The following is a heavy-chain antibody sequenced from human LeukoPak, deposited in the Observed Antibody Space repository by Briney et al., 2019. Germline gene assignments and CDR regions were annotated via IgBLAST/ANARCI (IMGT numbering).Heavy chain of an antibody. Sequence: SETLSLTCTVSGGSIRSYYWSWIRQPPGKGLEWIGYIYYSGSTNYNFSLKSRVSISVDTSKNQFSLKLSSVTAADTAVYYCARTGSTVTMLYPFDHWGQGTLVTVSS. CDR3: ARTGSTVTMLYPFDH. CDR2: IYYSGST. J-gene: IGHJ4*02. D-gene: IGHD4-17*01. V-gene: IGHV4-59*01. CDR1: GGSIRSYY.